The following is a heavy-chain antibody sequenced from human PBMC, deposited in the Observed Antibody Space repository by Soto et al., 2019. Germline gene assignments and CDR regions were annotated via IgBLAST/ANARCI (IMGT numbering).Heavy chain of an antibody. V-gene: IGHV3-23*01. CDR2: ISGSGGST. Sequence: EVQLLESGGGLVQPGGSLRLSCAASGFTFSSYAMSWVRQAPGKGLEWVSAISGSGGSTYYADSVKGRFTISSDNSKNTLYLQMNSLRAEDTAVYYCAKGVAAAGTALYYFDYWGQGTLVTVSS. J-gene: IGHJ4*02. D-gene: IGHD6-13*01. CDR3: AKGVAAAGTALYYFDY. CDR1: GFTFSSYA.